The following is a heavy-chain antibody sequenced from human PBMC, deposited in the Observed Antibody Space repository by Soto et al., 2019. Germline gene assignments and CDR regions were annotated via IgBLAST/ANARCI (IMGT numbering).Heavy chain of an antibody. CDR3: TRGPRPSSVGTGAF. Sequence: PGGSLRLSCAASGFSFSTYPMVWVRQAPGKRLEAFSSISGSGDKTYYKDSVRGRFTISRDNAKNTLYLEMHVLRADDTAVYYCTRGPRPSSVGTGAFWGQGTPVTVSS. CDR2: ISGSGDKT. J-gene: IGHJ4*02. D-gene: IGHD3-10*01. V-gene: IGHV3-23*01. CDR1: GFSFSTYP.